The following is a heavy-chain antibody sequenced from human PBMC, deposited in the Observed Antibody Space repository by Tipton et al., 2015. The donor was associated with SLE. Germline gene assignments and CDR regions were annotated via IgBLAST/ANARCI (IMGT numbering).Heavy chain of an antibody. CDR3: ARRRGSSNWYSRYGMDV. J-gene: IGHJ6*02. V-gene: IGHV4-61*02. CDR1: GVSISGSSYY. Sequence: TLSLTCIVSGVSISGSSYYWSWVRQPAGKGLEWIGRIYSSGITNYNPSLKSRVTISVDASKNQFSLNVNSVTATDTAVYYCARRRGSSNWYSRYGMDVWGQGTTVTVSS. CDR2: IYSSGIT. D-gene: IGHD6-13*01.